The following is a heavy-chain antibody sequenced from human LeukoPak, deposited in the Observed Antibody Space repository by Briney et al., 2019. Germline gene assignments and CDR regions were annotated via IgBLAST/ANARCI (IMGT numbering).Heavy chain of an antibody. CDR3: ARGPVVGHYDSSGYYLY. CDR2: MNPNSGNT. V-gene: IGHV1-8*02. Sequence: ASVKVSCKASGYTFASYGINWVRQATGQGLEWMGWMNPNSGNTGYAQKFQGRVTMTRNTSISTAYMELSSLRSEDTAVYYCARGPVVGHYDSSGYYLYWGQGTLVTVSS. D-gene: IGHD3-22*01. CDR1: GYTFASYG. J-gene: IGHJ4*02.